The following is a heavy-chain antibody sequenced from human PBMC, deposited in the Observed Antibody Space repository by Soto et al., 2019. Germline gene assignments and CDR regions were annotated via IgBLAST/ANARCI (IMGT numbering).Heavy chain of an antibody. V-gene: IGHV1-46*03. Sequence: ASVKVSCKASGYTFTSYYMHWVRQAPGQGLEWMGIINPSGGSTSYAQKFQGRVTMTRDTSTSTVYMELSSLRSEDTAVYYCAAMGYCSGGSCYSDEYYFDYWGQGTLVTVSS. CDR1: GYTFTSYY. CDR3: AAMGYCSGGSCYSDEYYFDY. CDR2: INPSGGST. D-gene: IGHD2-15*01. J-gene: IGHJ4*02.